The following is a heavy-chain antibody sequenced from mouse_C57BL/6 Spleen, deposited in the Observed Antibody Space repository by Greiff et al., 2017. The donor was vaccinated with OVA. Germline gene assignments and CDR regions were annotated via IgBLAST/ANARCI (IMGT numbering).Heavy chain of an antibody. D-gene: IGHD2-3*01. CDR2: ISDGGSYT. CDR3: ASTYDRPY. V-gene: IGHV5-4*03. Sequence: EVKVEESGGGLVKPGGSLKLSCAASGFTFSSYAMSWVRQTPEKRLEWVATISDGGSYTYYPDNVKGRFTISRDNAKNNLYLQMSHLKSEDTAMYYCASTYDRPYWGQGTLVTVSA. J-gene: IGHJ3*01. CDR1: GFTFSSYA.